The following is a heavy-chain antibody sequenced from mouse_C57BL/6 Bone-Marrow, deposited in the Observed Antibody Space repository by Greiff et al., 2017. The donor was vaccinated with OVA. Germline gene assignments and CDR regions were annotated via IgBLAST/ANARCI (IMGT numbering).Heavy chain of an antibody. Sequence: VQLQQSDAELVRPGASVKISCKVSGYTFTDHTINWMKQRPEQGLEWIGYIYPRDGSTKYNEKFKGKATLTADKSSSTAYQQRNRLSSEDSAVSFCTRSNTVVRYFDVWGTGTTVTVSS. D-gene: IGHD1-1*01. CDR2: IYPRDGST. J-gene: IGHJ1*03. V-gene: IGHV1-78*01. CDR3: TRSNTVVRYFDV. CDR1: GYTFTDHT.